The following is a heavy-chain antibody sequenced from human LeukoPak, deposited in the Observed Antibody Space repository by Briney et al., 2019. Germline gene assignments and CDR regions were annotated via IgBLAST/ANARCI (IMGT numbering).Heavy chain of an antibody. CDR1: GGTFSSYA. CDR2: IIPIFGTA. D-gene: IGHD5-24*01. J-gene: IGHJ4*02. Sequence: SVKVSYKASGGTFSSYAISWVRQAPGQGLEWMGGIIPIFGTANYAQKFQGRVTNTADESTSTAYMELSSLRSEDTAVYYCARDLRDGYNYHFFDYWGQGTLVTVSS. CDR3: ARDLRDGYNYHFFDY. V-gene: IGHV1-69*13.